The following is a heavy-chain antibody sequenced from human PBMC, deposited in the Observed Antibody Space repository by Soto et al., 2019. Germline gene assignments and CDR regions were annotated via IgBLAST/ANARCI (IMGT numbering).Heavy chain of an antibody. Sequence: SVKVSCKASGYTFTSYYMHWVRQAPGQGLEWMGIINPSGGSTSYAQKFQGRVTMTRDTSTSTVYMELSSLRSEDTAVYYCAREVLWFGAPRYYYYGMDVWGQGTTVTVYS. D-gene: IGHD3-10*01. CDR3: AREVLWFGAPRYYYYGMDV. CDR2: INPSGGST. CDR1: GYTFTSYY. V-gene: IGHV1-46*01. J-gene: IGHJ6*02.